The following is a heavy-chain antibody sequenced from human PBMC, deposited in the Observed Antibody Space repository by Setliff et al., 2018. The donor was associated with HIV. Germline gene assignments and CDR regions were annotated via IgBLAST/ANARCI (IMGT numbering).Heavy chain of an antibody. V-gene: IGHV4-61*09. Sequence: SETLSLTCTVSGGSISSGSYYWSWIRQPAGKGLEWIGHIYTSGNTNHNPSLKSRVTISVDTSKKQFSLKLRSVTAADTAVYYCAREGGVDLPTMDVWGKGTTVTVSS. J-gene: IGHJ6*03. D-gene: IGHD2-15*01. CDR1: GGSISSGSYY. CDR3: AREGGVDLPTMDV. CDR2: IYTSGNT.